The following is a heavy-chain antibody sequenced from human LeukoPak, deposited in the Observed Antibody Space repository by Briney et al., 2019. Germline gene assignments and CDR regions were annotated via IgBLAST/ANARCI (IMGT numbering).Heavy chain of an antibody. J-gene: IGHJ4*02. CDR3: ARVTVVVPAAMHDY. CDR1: GGSISSYY. D-gene: IGHD2-2*01. CDR2: IYYSGST. Sequence: PSETLSLTCTVSGGSISSYYWSWIRQPPGKGLEWIGYIYYSGSTNYNPSLKSRVTISVDTSKNQFSLKLSSVTAADTAVYYCARVTVVVPAAMHDYWGQGTLVTVSS. V-gene: IGHV4-59*01.